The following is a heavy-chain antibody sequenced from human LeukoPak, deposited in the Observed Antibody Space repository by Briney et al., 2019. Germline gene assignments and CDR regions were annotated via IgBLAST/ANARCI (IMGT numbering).Heavy chain of an antibody. CDR2: IYHSGST. CDR1: GGSISSSNW. CDR3: ARAPYIAAAGGYYFDY. J-gene: IGHJ4*02. D-gene: IGHD6-13*01. V-gene: IGHV4-4*02. Sequence: SETLSLTCAVSGGSISSSNWWSWVRQPPGKGLEWIGEIYHSGSTNYNPSLKSRVTISVDKAKNQFSLKLSSVTAADTAVYYCARAPYIAAAGGYYFDYWGQGTLVTVSS.